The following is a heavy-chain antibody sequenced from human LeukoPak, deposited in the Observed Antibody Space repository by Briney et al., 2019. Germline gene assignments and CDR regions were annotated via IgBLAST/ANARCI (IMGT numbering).Heavy chain of an antibody. J-gene: IGHJ4*02. CDR1: GGSISSGSYY. CDR2: IYTSGST. V-gene: IGHV4-61*02. Sequence: SETLSLTRTVSGGSISSGSYYWSWIRQPAGKGLELIGRIYTSGSTNYNPSLKSRVTISVDTSKNQFSLKLSSVTAADTAVYYCARDHRITMADYWGQGTLVTVSS. CDR3: ARDHRITMADY. D-gene: IGHD3-10*01.